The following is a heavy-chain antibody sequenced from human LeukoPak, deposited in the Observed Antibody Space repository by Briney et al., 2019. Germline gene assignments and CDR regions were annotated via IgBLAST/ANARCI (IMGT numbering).Heavy chain of an antibody. J-gene: IGHJ4*02. D-gene: IGHD2/OR15-2a*01. CDR3: ARKSGDFLFDY. CDR1: GFTFSSYW. V-gene: IGHV3-7*01. CDR2: IKQDGSEK. Sequence: GGSLRLSCAASGFTFSSYWMSWVRQAPGKGLEWVANIKQDGSEKYYVDSVKGRFTISKDNAKNSLYLQMNSLRAEDTAVYYCARKSGDFLFDYWGQGTLVTVSS.